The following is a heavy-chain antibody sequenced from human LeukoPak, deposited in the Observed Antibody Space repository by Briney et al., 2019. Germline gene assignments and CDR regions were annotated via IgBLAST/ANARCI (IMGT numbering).Heavy chain of an antibody. CDR1: GYTFTSYG. Sequence: ASVKVSCKASGYTFTSYGISWVRQAPGQGLEWMGGIIPIFGTANYAQKFQGRVTITADESTSTAYMELSSLRSDDTAVYYCARGVATAGRREYNWFDPWGQGTLVTVSS. D-gene: IGHD6-13*01. CDR2: IIPIFGTA. CDR3: ARGVATAGRREYNWFDP. J-gene: IGHJ5*02. V-gene: IGHV1-69*13.